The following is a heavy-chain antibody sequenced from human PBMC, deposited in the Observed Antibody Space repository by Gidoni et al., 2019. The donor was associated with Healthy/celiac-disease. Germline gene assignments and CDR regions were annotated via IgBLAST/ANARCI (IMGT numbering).Heavy chain of an antibody. CDR3: ASPNSSGARAFDY. CDR2: IYYSGST. D-gene: IGHD6-19*01. V-gene: IGHV4-39*01. CDR1: GGSISSSSYY. J-gene: IGHJ4*02. Sequence: QLQLQESGPGLVKPSETLSLTCTVSGGSISSSSYYWGWIRQPPGKGLEWIGSIYYSGSTYYNPSLKSRVTISVDTSKNQFSLKLSSVTAADTAVYYCASPNSSGARAFDYWGQGTLVTVSS.